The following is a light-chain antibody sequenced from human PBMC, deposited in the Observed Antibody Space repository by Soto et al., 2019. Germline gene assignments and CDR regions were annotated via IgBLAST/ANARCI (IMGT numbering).Light chain of an antibody. V-gene: IGKV1-39*01. CDR1: QSISIF. CDR2: AAS. J-gene: IGKJ1*01. CDR3: QQSYSTPGT. Sequence: DIQLTQSPSSLSASVADRVTITSRASQSISIFLHWYQQKPGKAPKLLSYAASSLQSGVPSRFSGSGSGTDFTLTISSLQPEDFATYFCQQSYSTPGTFGQGTKVDIK.